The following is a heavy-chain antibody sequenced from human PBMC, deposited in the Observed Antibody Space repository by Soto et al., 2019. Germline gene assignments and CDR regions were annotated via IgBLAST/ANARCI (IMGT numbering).Heavy chain of an antibody. CDR2: IKPDESEK. D-gene: IGHD4-4*01. CDR1: GFTFSDSW. J-gene: IGHJ5*02. V-gene: IGHV3-7*01. CDR3: VRGGSNYAS. Sequence: EVQLVESGGGLVQPGGSLRLSCTASGFTFSDSWWTWSRQAPGKGLEWVARIKPDESEKKYADSVKGRFSISRDNAKNSMYLQMDSLRGEDTAVYYCVRGGSNYASWGQGTLVTVSS.